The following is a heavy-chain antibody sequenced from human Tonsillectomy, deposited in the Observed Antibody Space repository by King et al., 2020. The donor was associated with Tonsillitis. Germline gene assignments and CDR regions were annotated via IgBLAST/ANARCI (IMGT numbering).Heavy chain of an antibody. D-gene: IGHD2-8*01. J-gene: IGHJ6*02. CDR1: SFGLSEHS. V-gene: IGHV3-48*02. CDR2: ISSTSTSI. Sequence: VQLVESGGGFVQPGGSLRLACVASSFGLSEHSMNWVRQAPGKGLEWISYISSTSTSIYYADSVKGRFTISRDNDNNSLYLHMNSLRDDDTAVYYCARGVDLSMVYVTIPLGYGLDVWGQGTTVTVSS. CDR3: ARGVDLSMVYVTIPLGYGLDV.